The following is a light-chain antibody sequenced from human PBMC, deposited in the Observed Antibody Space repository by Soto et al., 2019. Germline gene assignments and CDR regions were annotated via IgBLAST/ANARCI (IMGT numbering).Light chain of an antibody. J-gene: IGKJ1*01. CDR3: QQCDTSPWT. Sequence: EIALTQSPDTLSLSPGERATLSCRASQSVSSYLAWYQQKPGQAPRLLIYGASSRATGIPDRFSGSGSGTDFTLAISRLEPGDSAVYFCQQCDTSPWTFGQGTQVEIK. CDR1: QSVSSY. CDR2: GAS. V-gene: IGKV3-20*01.